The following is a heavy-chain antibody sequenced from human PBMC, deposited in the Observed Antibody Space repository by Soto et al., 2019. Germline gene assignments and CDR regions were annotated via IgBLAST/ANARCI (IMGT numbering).Heavy chain of an antibody. V-gene: IGHV1-46*01. CDR1: GYTFTSYY. Sequence: QVQLVQSGAEVKKPGASVKVSCKASGYTFTSYYMHWVRQAPGQGLEWMGIINPSGGSTSYAQKFQGRVTMTRDTYTSTVYMELSSLRSEDTAVYYCAPTKYGDYLRPYYYYGMDVWGQGTTVTVSS. J-gene: IGHJ6*02. D-gene: IGHD4-17*01. CDR2: INPSGGST. CDR3: APTKYGDYLRPYYYYGMDV.